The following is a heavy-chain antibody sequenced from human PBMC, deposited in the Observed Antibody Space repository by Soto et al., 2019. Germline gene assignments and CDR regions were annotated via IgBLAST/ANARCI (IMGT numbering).Heavy chain of an antibody. D-gene: IGHD2-15*01. CDR2: INEIGTYR. J-gene: IGHJ4*02. V-gene: IGHV3-74*03. Sequence: GGSLRLSCAASGFAFRNYWMHWVRQVPGKGLVWVSRINEIGTYRTYADFAKGRFTISRDNTKNTVYLQMNSLSAEDTAVYYYARDFTPALTPGDDFDYWGQGMLVTVSS. CDR3: ARDFTPALTPGDDFDY. CDR1: GFAFRNYW.